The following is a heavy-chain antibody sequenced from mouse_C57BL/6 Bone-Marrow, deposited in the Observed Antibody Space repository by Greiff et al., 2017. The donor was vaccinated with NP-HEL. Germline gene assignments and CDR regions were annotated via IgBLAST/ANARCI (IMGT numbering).Heavy chain of an antibody. J-gene: IGHJ3*01. CDR1: GFSLTSYG. D-gene: IGHD1-1*01. Sequence: VQLQQSGPGLVQPSQSLSITCTVSGFSLTSYGVHWVRQPPGKGLEWLGVIWSGGSTDYNAAFISRLSISKDNSKSQVFFKMNSLQADDTAIYYCAKPYYYGSSYGCAYWGQGTLVTVSA. CDR3: AKPYYYGSSYGCAY. V-gene: IGHV2-4*01. CDR2: IWSGGST.